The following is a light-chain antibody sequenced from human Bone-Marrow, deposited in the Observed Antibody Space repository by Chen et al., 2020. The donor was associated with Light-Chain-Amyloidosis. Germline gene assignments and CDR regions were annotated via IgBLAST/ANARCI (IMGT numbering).Light chain of an antibody. J-gene: IGKJ2*01. Sequence: DIQMTQSPSTLSASGGDRVTITCRASQSIGSWLAWYQQKPGKAPKLLIYKASSVESGVPSRFSGSGSGTEFTLTISSLQPDDFATYYCQQYNSFPYTFGQGTKLEIK. CDR3: QQYNSFPYT. V-gene: IGKV1-5*03. CDR2: KAS. CDR1: QSIGSW.